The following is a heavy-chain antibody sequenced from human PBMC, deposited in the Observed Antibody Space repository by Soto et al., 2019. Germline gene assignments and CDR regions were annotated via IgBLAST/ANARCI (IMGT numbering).Heavy chain of an antibody. V-gene: IGHV4-59*01. Sequence: SETLSLTCTVSGGSISSYYWSWIRQPPGKGLEWIGYIYYSGSTNYNPSLKSRVTISVDTSKNQFSLKLSSVTAADTAVYYCARGPTIYDFWSGHSHWGQGTLVTVSS. CDR2: IYYSGST. CDR1: GGSISSYY. CDR3: ARGPTIYDFWSGHSH. D-gene: IGHD3-3*01. J-gene: IGHJ4*02.